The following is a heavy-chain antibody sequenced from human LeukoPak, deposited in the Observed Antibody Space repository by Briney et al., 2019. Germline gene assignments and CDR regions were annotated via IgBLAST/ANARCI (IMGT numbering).Heavy chain of an antibody. CDR2: IYHRGNS. Sequence: SETLSLTCTVSGGSINNYYWSWIRQPPGLGLEWIGYIYHRGNSNYNPSLKSRVAMSADTSKNQFSLRLGSVTAADTAVYYCAREAWGLLWFGGWGQGSLVTVSS. CDR1: GGSINNYY. V-gene: IGHV4-59*01. J-gene: IGHJ4*02. CDR3: AREAWGLLWFGG. D-gene: IGHD3-10*01.